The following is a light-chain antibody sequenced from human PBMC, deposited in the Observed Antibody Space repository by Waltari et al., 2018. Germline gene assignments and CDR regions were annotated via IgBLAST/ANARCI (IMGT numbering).Light chain of an antibody. V-gene: IGLV2-14*03. Sequence: QSALTQPASVSGSPGQSITISCTGTSSDVGTYKFVSWFQQHPGKGPKLLIYDVSNRPSGVSNRFSGSKSGNTASLTISGLQPEDEADYYCISYTTTSTLVFGGGTKLTVL. J-gene: IGLJ2*01. CDR3: ISYTTTSTLV. CDR2: DVS. CDR1: SSDVGTYKF.